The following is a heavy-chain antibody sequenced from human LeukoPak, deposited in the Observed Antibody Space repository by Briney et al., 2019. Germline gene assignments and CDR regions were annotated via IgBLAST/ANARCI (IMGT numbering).Heavy chain of an antibody. D-gene: IGHD1-14*01. CDR1: GASIASHSW. J-gene: IGHJ4*01. V-gene: IGHV4/OR15-8*01. CDR3: AYNRNFALDN. Sequence: SETLSLTCAVSGASIASHSWWSWVRQPPGKGLEWIGEVYHSGGANYKPSLKSRVTISVDTSRNHFSLKLTSVTAADTAVYFCAYNRNFALDNWGQGTLVTVPS. CDR2: VYHSGGA.